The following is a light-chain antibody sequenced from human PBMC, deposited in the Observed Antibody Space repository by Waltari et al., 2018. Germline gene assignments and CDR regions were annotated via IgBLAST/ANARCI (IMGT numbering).Light chain of an antibody. Sequence: DIVMTQSPDSLAVSLGERVSLHCKSSPSAFSSSNNKNYFAWYPQKPGQPPKLLMYWASSREFGVPKRFSASGSGTDFTLTISSLEADDVAIYYCQQYYSMPLTFGPGTTVEI. CDR1: PSAFSSSNNKNY. CDR3: QQYYSMPLT. V-gene: IGKV4-1*01. CDR2: WAS. J-gene: IGKJ3*01.